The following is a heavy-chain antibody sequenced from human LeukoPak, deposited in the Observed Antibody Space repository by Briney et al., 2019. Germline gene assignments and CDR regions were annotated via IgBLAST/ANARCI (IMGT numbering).Heavy chain of an antibody. J-gene: IGHJ4*02. CDR2: IWYDGSNK. V-gene: IGHV3-33*01. Sequence: PGGSLRLSCATSGFTFRSHAIHWVRQSPGKGLEWVAQIWYDGSNKYYADSVKGRFTISRDNAKNTLYLQMNSLRAEDTAVYYCARGQYGGNSGSGYWGQGTLVTVSS. CDR3: ARGQYGGNSGSGY. D-gene: IGHD4-23*01. CDR1: GFTFRSHA.